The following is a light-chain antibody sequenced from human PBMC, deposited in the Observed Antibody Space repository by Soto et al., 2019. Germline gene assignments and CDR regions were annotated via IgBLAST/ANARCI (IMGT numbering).Light chain of an antibody. J-gene: IGKJ5*01. CDR3: QQYVTSAIT. Sequence: ENVLTQSPGTLSLSPGERATLSFRASQSVSSSYLAWYQHKPGQAPRFLIYGASTRATGIPDRFSGSGSGTDFTLTISRLEPEDFAVYYCQQYVTSAITFGQGTRLETK. CDR1: QSVSSSY. V-gene: IGKV3-20*01. CDR2: GAS.